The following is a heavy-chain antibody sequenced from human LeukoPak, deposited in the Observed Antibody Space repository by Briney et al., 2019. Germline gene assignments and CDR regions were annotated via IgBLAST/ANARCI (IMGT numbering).Heavy chain of an antibody. Sequence: ASVKVSCKASGYSFTNYAMHWVRQDPGQRLEWMGWINAGNGDTKYSQNFQGRVTITRDTSASTAYMELSSLRSEDTAVYYCARFPIYGSGSPTYYFDYWGQGTLVTVSS. D-gene: IGHD3-10*01. CDR2: INAGNGDT. V-gene: IGHV1-3*01. CDR3: ARFPIYGSGSPTYYFDY. J-gene: IGHJ4*02. CDR1: GYSFTNYA.